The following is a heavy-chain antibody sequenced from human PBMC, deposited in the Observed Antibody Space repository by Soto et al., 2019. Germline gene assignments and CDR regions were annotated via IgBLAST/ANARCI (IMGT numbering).Heavy chain of an antibody. CDR3: ARPIVGATWNYYYGMDV. V-gene: IGHV3-53*01. CDR2: IYSGGST. D-gene: IGHD1-26*01. J-gene: IGHJ6*02. Sequence: EVQLVESGGGLIQPGGSLRLSCAASGFTVSSNYMSWVRQAPGKGLEWVSVIYSGGSTYYADSVKGRFTISRDNSKNMVYLQMNALRAEGRAVYYCARPIVGATWNYYYGMDVWGQGTTVSVSS. CDR1: GFTVSSNY.